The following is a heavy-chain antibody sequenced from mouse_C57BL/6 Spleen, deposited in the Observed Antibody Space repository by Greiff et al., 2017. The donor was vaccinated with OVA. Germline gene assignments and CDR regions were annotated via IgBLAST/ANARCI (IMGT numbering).Heavy chain of an antibody. J-gene: IGHJ4*01. Sequence: VQVVESGAELARPGASVKLSCKASGYTFTSYGISWVKQRTGQGLEWIGEIYPRSGNTYYNEKFKGKATLTADKSSSTAYMELRSLTSEDSAVYFCAGGNYPYYAMDYWGQGTSVTVSS. CDR1: GYTFTSYG. V-gene: IGHV1-81*01. CDR3: AGGNYPYYAMDY. CDR2: IYPRSGNT. D-gene: IGHD2-1*01.